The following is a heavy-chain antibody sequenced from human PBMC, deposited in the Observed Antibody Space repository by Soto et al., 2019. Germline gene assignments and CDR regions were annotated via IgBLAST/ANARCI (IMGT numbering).Heavy chain of an antibody. CDR1: GGSINNYY. D-gene: IGHD3-10*01. CDR2: IYNIETT. CDR3: VRHMGRGFDPLDDPFDI. Sequence: SETLSLTCTVSGGSINNYYWSWIRQPPGKGLEWIGYIYNIETTNYNPSLKSRVTISIDTSKNQFSLKLSSVTAADTALYYCVRHMGRGFDPLDDPFDIWGQGTMVTVSS. V-gene: IGHV4-59*08. J-gene: IGHJ3*02.